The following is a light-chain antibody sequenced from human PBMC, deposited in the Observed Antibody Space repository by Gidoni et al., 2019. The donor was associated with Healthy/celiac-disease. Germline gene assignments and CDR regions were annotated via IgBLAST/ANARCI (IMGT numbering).Light chain of an antibody. Sequence: DIQMTQSPSSLSASVGDRVTITCRASHSISSYLNWYQQKPGKAPKLLIYAAASLQSGVTSRVSGSVSGTDVTRTSSILEPEDFATYYCQQSYSTLLTFGGGTKVEIK. CDR1: HSISSY. J-gene: IGKJ4*01. V-gene: IGKV1-39*01. CDR2: AAA. CDR3: QQSYSTLLT.